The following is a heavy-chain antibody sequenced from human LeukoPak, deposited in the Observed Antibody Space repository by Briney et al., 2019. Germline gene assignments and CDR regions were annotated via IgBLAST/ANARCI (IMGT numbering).Heavy chain of an antibody. CDR1: GFTFSRNS. V-gene: IGHV3-23*01. D-gene: IGHD3-10*01. J-gene: IGHJ4*02. Sequence: GGSLRLSCAVSGFTFSRNSMNWVRQAPGKGLEWVSAISGSGVITYYADSVKGRFTISRDNSKNTLYLQMNSLRAEDTAVYYCAKGRGYYGSGSLIDYWGQGTLVTVSS. CDR2: ISGSGVIT. CDR3: AKGRGYYGSGSLIDY.